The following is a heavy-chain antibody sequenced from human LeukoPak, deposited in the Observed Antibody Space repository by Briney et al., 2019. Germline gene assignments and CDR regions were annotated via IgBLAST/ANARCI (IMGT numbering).Heavy chain of an antibody. J-gene: IGHJ4*02. CDR2: ISASAAMT. V-gene: IGHV3-23*01. D-gene: IGHD1-26*01. Sequence: GGSLRLSCAAPGLTFNDYAMTWVRQAPGKGLEWVSSISASAAMTYYADSVKGRFTVSRDNSKNTLYLQMSRLTAADTAVYYCAKDRSVGTYYTFDRWGQGTLVTVSS. CDR1: GLTFNDYA. CDR3: AKDRSVGTYYTFDR.